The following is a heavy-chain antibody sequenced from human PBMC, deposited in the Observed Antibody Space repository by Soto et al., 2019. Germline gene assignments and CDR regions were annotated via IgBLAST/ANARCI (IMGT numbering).Heavy chain of an antibody. CDR3: GKDLHHSSGYFFTARLNAMDV. D-gene: IGHD3-22*01. CDR1: GFTFSSYA. J-gene: IGHJ6*01. CDR2: MSYDGTNE. Sequence: GGSLRLSCAASGFTFSSYAMQWVRQAPGKGLEWVALMSYDGTNEYYADSVKGRFTISRDNSKNTLFLQINSLRAEDTAVYYCGKDLHHSSGYFFTARLNAMDVWGQVTTVTVSS. V-gene: IGHV3-30*18.